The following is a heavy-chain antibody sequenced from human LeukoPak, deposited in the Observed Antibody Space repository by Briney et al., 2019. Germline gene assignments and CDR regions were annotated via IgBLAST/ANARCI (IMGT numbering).Heavy chain of an antibody. Sequence: GASVKVSCKASGYTFTSYYMHWVRQAPGQGLEWMGIINPSGGSTSYAQKFQGRVTMTRDTSTSTVYMELSSLRSEDTAVYYCARDREPYSGYALGHSLDYWGQGTLVTVSS. CDR2: INPSGGST. CDR3: ARDREPYSGYALGHSLDY. V-gene: IGHV1-46*01. CDR1: GYTFTSYY. J-gene: IGHJ4*02. D-gene: IGHD5-12*01.